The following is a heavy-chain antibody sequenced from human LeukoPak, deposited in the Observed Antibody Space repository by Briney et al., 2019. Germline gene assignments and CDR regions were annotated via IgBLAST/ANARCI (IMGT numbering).Heavy chain of an antibody. D-gene: IGHD6-13*01. CDR2: INHSGST. J-gene: IGHJ3*02. CDR3: ARGEAAAADDAFDI. Sequence: SETLSLTCAVYGGSFSGYYWSWIRQPPGKGLEWIGEINHSGSTNYNPSLKSRVTISVDTPKNQFSLKLSSVTAADTAVYYCARGEAAAADDAFDIWGQGTMVTVSS. V-gene: IGHV4-34*01. CDR1: GGSFSGYY.